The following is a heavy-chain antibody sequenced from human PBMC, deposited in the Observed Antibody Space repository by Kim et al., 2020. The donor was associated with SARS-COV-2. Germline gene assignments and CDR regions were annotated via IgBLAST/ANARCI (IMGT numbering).Heavy chain of an antibody. D-gene: IGHD5-18*01. Sequence: SETLSLTCAVYGGSFSGYYWSWIRQPPGKGLEWIGEINHSGSTNYNPSLKSRVTISVDTSKNQFSLKLSSVTAADTAVYYCARGHEDTAMALHYCDYWGQGTLVTVSS. CDR3: ARGHEDTAMALHYCDY. CDR2: INHSGST. CDR1: GGSFSGYY. V-gene: IGHV4-34*01. J-gene: IGHJ4*02.